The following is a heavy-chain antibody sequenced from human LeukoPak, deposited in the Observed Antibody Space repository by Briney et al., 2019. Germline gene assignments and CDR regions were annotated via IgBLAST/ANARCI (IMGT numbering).Heavy chain of an antibody. Sequence: PSDTLSLSCTVSGGFISSFYWHWIRQPSGKGLEWIGYIYYSGSTKYNPSLQSRVITSVDTSKNQFALKLSSVTAADTAMYYCARQGDSDAFDIWGQGTMVTV. CDR1: GGFISSFY. CDR2: IYYSGST. D-gene: IGHD3-16*01. CDR3: ARQGDSDAFDI. J-gene: IGHJ3*02. V-gene: IGHV4-59*08.